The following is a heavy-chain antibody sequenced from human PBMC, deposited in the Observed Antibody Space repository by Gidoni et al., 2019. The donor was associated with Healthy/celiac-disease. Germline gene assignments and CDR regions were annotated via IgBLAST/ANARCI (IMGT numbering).Heavy chain of an antibody. CDR2: IYYSGST. V-gene: IGHV4-39*07. Sequence: QLQLQESGPGLVKPSETLSLTCTVSGGSISSSSYYWGWIRQPPGKGLEWIGSIYYSGSTYYNPSLKSRVTISVDTSKNQFSLKLSSVTAADTAVYYCARDLGVPTHENWFDPWGQGTLVTVSS. J-gene: IGHJ5*02. CDR1: GGSISSSSYY. CDR3: ARDLGVPTHENWFDP.